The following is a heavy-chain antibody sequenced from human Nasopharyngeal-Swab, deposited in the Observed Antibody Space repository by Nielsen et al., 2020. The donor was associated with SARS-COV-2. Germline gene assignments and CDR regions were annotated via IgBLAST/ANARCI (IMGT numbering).Heavy chain of an antibody. V-gene: IGHV3-23*01. D-gene: IGHD1-14*01. CDR1: GFTFSSYD. Sequence: GGSLRLSCAASGFTFSSYDMSWVRQAAGKGLEWVAGISGSGSRTRYEDSVKGQFSISRDNSKNTLYLQMDSLRAEDTAVYYCTREVNRKYYFDYWGQGNLVTVSS. CDR3: TREVNRKYYFDY. J-gene: IGHJ4*02. CDR2: ISGSGSRT.